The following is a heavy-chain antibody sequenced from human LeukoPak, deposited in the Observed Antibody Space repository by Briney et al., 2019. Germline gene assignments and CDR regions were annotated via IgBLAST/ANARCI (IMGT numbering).Heavy chain of an antibody. CDR1: GGSISSHY. Sequence: SETLSLTCTVSGGSISSHYWSWIRQPPGKGLEWIGYIYYSGSTNYNPSLKSRVTTSVDTSKNQFSLKLSSVTAADTAVYYCAGADFEYRTVDYWGQGTLVTVSS. D-gene: IGHD2-2*01. V-gene: IGHV4-59*11. J-gene: IGHJ4*02. CDR3: AGADFEYRTVDY. CDR2: IYYSGST.